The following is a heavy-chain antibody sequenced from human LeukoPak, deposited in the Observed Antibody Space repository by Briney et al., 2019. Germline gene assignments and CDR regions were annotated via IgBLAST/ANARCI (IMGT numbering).Heavy chain of an antibody. Sequence: PGGSLRLSSAASGFTFSSYAMSWVRHAPGKGVEWVSAISSSGGSTHYADSVKGRFTISSDNSRNMLDVQMDGFRAEDAAVYYCANSRVRGVSGYWGQGALVTVSS. V-gene: IGHV3-23*01. D-gene: IGHD3-10*01. CDR1: GFTFSSYA. CDR3: ANSRVRGVSGY. J-gene: IGHJ4*02. CDR2: ISSSGGST.